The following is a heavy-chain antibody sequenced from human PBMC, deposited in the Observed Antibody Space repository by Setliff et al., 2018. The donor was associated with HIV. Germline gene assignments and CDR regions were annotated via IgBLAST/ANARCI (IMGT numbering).Heavy chain of an antibody. CDR2: IIPMFVTA. CDR3: ATDPGRRITFGGVIVNPDY. D-gene: IGHD3-16*02. Sequence: GASVKVSCKASGGHFRFYAFSWVRQAPGQGLEWMGGIIPMFVTANYAQKFQGRVTMTADTSTDTAYMALSSLTSEDTAVYYCATDPGRRITFGGVIVNPDYWGQGTLVTVSS. CDR1: GGHFRFYA. V-gene: IGHV1-69*06. J-gene: IGHJ4*02.